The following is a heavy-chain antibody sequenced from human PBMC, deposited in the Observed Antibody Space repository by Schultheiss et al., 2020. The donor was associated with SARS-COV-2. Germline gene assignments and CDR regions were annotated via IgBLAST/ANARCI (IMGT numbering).Heavy chain of an antibody. CDR3: ARREMRDQEYGDFDY. CDR1: GYSFTSYW. J-gene: IGHJ4*02. CDR2: IDPSDSYT. V-gene: IGHV5-10-1*01. Sequence: GGSLRLSCKGSGYSFTSYWISWVRQMPGKGLEWMGRIDPSDSYTNYSPSFQGHVTISADKSISTAYLQWSSLKASDTAMYYCARREMRDQEYGDFDYWGQGTLVTVSS. D-gene: IGHD5-24*01.